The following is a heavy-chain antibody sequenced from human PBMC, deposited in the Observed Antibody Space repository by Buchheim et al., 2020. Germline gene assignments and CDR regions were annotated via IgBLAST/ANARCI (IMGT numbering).Heavy chain of an antibody. V-gene: IGHV3-30*04. CDR1: GFTFSSYA. D-gene: IGHD1-26*01. CDR3: ARGPQWELLNAFDI. J-gene: IGHJ3*02. CDR2: ISYDGSNK. Sequence: QVQLVESGGGVVQPGRSLRLSCAASGFTFSSYAMHWVRQAPGKGLEWVAVISYDGSNKYYADSGKGRFTISRENSKNTLYLQMNSLRAEDTAVYYCARGPQWELLNAFDIWGQGT.